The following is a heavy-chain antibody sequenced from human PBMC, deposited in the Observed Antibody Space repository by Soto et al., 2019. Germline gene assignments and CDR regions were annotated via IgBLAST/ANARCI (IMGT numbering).Heavy chain of an antibody. J-gene: IGHJ2*01. Sequence: PSETLSLTCAVYGGSFSGYYWSLIRQPPGKGLEWIGEINHSGSTNYNPSLKSRVTISVDTSKNQFSLKLSSVTAADTAVYYCARNLKNYYDIEWYFDLWGRGTLVTVSS. CDR3: ARNLKNYYDIEWYFDL. V-gene: IGHV4-34*01. CDR2: INHSGST. CDR1: GGSFSGYY. D-gene: IGHD3-22*01.